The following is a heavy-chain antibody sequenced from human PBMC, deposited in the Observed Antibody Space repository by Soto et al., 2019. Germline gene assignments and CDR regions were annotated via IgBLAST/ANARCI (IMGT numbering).Heavy chain of an antibody. J-gene: IGHJ6*02. CDR3: ARDRGYCSGGSCYSVHYYYGMDV. V-gene: IGHV1-18*01. Sequence: QVQLVQSGAEVKKPGASVKVSCKASGYTFTSYGISWVRQAPGQGLEWMGWISAYNGNTNYAQKLQGRVTMTTDTSTSTAYMELRSLGSDDTAVYYCARDRGYCSGGSCYSVHYYYGMDVWGQGTTVTVSS. D-gene: IGHD2-15*01. CDR2: ISAYNGNT. CDR1: GYTFTSYG.